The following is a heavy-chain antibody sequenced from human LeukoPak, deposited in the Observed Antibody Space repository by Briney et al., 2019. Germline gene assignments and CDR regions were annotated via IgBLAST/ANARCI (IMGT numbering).Heavy chain of an antibody. CDR1: GFTFSSYA. CDR2: ISYDGSNK. J-gene: IGHJ4*02. Sequence: PGRSLRLSCAASGFTFSSYAMHWVRRAPGKGLEWVAVISYDGSNKYYADSVKGRFTISRDNSRNTLYLQMNSLRAEDTAVYYCASHGTAYYDFWSGYYLDYWGQGTLVTVSS. D-gene: IGHD3-3*01. CDR3: ASHGTAYYDFWSGYYLDY. V-gene: IGHV3-30-3*01.